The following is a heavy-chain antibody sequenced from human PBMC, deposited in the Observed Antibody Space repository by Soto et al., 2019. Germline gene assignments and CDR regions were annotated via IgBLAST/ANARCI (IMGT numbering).Heavy chain of an antibody. V-gene: IGHV1-2*02. CDR3: AKDTFPGYCSGGNCFSVGGADS. Sequence: QVQLVQSGAEVKKPGASVRVSCKASGYSFSGSYIHWVRQTPRHGLEWMGWINPKSGHTVLGDKFEDRVTMTRDTSINTVYMQLGNLTSDDTAIYYCAKDTFPGYCSGGNCFSVGGADSWGQGTLVTVSS. D-gene: IGHD2-15*01. J-gene: IGHJ4*02. CDR1: GYSFSGSY. CDR2: INPKSGHT.